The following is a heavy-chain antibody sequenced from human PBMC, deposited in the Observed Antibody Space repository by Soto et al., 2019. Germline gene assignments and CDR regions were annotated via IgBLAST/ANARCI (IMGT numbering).Heavy chain of an antibody. D-gene: IGHD2-15*01. CDR2: INPNNGGT. CDR1: GYSFTANS. J-gene: IGHJ4*02. V-gene: IGHV1-2*04. Sequence: ASVKVSCKASGYSFTANSMHWVRQAPGQGLEWMGWINPNNGGTNYARKFQGWVTMTRVTSISTAYMDLTRLKSDDTAVYYCANHRSGVFYCGQGTLVTVSS. CDR3: ANHRSGVFY.